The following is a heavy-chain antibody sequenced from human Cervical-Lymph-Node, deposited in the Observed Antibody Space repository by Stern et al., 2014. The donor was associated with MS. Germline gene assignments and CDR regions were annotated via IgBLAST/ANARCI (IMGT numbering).Heavy chain of an antibody. CDR2: ISGIGGST. D-gene: IGHD4-17*01. Sequence: VHLVESGGGFVKPGGSLRLSCAVSGFTFSNYGMSWVRRAPGKGLEWVSAISGIGGSTFYADSVKGRFTISRNNFQNTLYLQMSSLRADDTAVYYCAKVSDDYDAHWFFDLWGRGTLVTVSS. CDR1: GFTFSNYG. CDR3: AKVSDDYDAHWFFDL. J-gene: IGHJ2*01. V-gene: IGHV3-23*04.